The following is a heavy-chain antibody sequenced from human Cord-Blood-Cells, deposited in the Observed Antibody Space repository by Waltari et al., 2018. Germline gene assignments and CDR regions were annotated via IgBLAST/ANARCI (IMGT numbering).Heavy chain of an antibody. CDR3: ASPGGRDYFDY. J-gene: IGHJ4*02. CDR2: IYHSGST. Sequence: QVQLQESGPGLVKPSETLSLTCAVSGYSISSGYYWGWIRQPPGKGLEGIGSIYHSGSTYYNPSLKSRVTISVDTSKNQFSLKLSSVTAADTAVYYCASPGGRDYFDYWGQGTLVTVSS. D-gene: IGHD1-26*01. CDR1: GYSISSGYY. V-gene: IGHV4-38-2*01.